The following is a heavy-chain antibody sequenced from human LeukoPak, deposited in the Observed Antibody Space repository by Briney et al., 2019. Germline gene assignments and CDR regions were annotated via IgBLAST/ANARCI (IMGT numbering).Heavy chain of an antibody. V-gene: IGHV1-18*01. CDR1: GYTFTTYG. Sequence: ASVKVSCKASGYTFTTYGISWVRQAPGQGLEWTGWISTLNGNTHYAQKFQGRVIMTTDTSTSTAYMELRSLRSDDTAVYYCARDIEYDILTGYYHFDYWGQGTLVTVSS. CDR3: ARDIEYDILTGYYHFDY. CDR2: ISTLNGNT. D-gene: IGHD3-9*01. J-gene: IGHJ4*02.